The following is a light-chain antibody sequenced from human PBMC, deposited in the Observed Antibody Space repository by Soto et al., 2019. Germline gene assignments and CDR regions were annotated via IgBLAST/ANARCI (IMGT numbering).Light chain of an antibody. CDR3: QQFRNWTWT. CDR1: QSVSSSY. V-gene: IGKV3-20*01. CDR2: GAS. J-gene: IGKJ1*01. Sequence: EIVLTQSPGTLSLSPGERATLSCRASQSVSSSYLAWYQKKPGQDPRLLIYGASSRATGIPARISGSGSGTEFNLTISSLQSEDFAVYDCQQFRNWTWTFGQGTKGDIK.